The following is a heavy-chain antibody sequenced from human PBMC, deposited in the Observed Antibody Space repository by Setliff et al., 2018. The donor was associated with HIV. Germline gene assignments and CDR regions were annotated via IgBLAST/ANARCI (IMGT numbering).Heavy chain of an antibody. Sequence: PSETLSLTCAVYGGSFSAYYWSWIRQPPGKGLEWIAEINHSGSTYSDSTNYTPSLKSRVTISLDTSKNQFSLKLRSVTAADAAVYYCAGRYSSLGHFQHWGQGTLVTVSS. J-gene: IGHJ1*01. V-gene: IGHV4-34*01. CDR3: AGRYSSLGHFQH. CDR1: GGSFSAYY. D-gene: IGHD6-13*01. CDR2: INHSGST.